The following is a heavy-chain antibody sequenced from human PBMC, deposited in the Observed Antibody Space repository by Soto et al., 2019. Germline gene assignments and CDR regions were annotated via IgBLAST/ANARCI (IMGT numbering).Heavy chain of an antibody. J-gene: IGHJ6*02. CDR2: IDWDDDK. CDR3: ARILPGSGWTGGMDV. D-gene: IGHD6-19*01. CDR1: GFSLSTSGMC. V-gene: IGHV2-70*20. Sequence: CGPTLAKPTRPLPLTCTFSGFSLSTSGMCVSWVRQTKGKALEWLALIDWDDDKYYSTSLKTRLTISKDTPKNQVVLTMTNMDPVDTATYYCARILPGSGWTGGMDVWGQGTTVTVSS.